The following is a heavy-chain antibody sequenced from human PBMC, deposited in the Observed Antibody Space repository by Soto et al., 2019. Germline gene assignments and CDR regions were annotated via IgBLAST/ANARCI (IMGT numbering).Heavy chain of an antibody. CDR1: GYTFTRYT. Sequence: ASVKVSCKASGYTFTRYTMNWVRQAPGQRLEWMGWINPDNGNTKSSQKFQDRVIITRDTSASTVYMDLSSLRSEDTAVDYCARGIGTGQRGTWGQGTLVTVSS. V-gene: IGHV1-3*01. D-gene: IGHD1-1*01. J-gene: IGHJ5*02. CDR2: INPDNGNT. CDR3: ARGIGTGQRGT.